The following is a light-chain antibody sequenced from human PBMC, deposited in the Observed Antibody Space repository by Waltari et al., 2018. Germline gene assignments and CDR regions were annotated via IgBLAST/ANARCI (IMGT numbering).Light chain of an antibody. V-gene: IGLV2-14*03. Sequence: QSALTQPASVSGSPGQSITIPCPGTSRDAGGYNYVSWYHQHPGKAPKLMIYDVSNRPSGVSNRFSGSKSGNTASLTISGLQAEDEADYYCSSYTSSSTLVVFGGGTKLTVL. CDR2: DVS. J-gene: IGLJ2*01. CDR1: SRDAGGYNY. CDR3: SSYTSSSTLVV.